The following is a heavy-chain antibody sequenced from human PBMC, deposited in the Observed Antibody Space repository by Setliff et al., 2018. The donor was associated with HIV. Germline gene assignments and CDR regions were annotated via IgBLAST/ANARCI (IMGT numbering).Heavy chain of an antibody. V-gene: IGHV1-69*13. J-gene: IGHJ6*03. Sequence: ASVKVSCKASGGTFRGFGISWVVQAPGQGLEWMGQIIPIFGTPRYAQKFQGRVTITADESTSTVYMELSSLRSEDTAVYYCATNPEMATINYYYYYMDVWGKGTAVTVSS. CDR2: IIPIFGTP. D-gene: IGHD5-12*01. CDR3: ATNPEMATINYYYYYMDV. CDR1: GGTFRGFG.